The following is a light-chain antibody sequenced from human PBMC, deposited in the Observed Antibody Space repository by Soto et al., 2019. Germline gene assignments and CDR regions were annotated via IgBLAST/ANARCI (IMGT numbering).Light chain of an antibody. J-gene: IGKJ2*02. CDR1: QSISSY. CDR3: QQSYSSPGT. Sequence: DIQMTQSPSSLSASVGDRVIITCRASQSISSYLNLYQQKPGKPPEVLIYAASSLQSRVPSRFSGSGSGADFTLTISSLQPEDFATYYCQQSYSSPGTFGQGTKLEIK. V-gene: IGKV1-39*01. CDR2: AAS.